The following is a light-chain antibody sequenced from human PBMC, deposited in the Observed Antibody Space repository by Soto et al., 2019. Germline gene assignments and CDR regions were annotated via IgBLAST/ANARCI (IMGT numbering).Light chain of an antibody. CDR3: QQRSNWPVT. CDR1: QSVSSY. V-gene: IGKV3-11*01. J-gene: IGKJ1*01. CDR2: DAS. Sequence: EIVLTQSPATLSLSPGERATLSCRASQSVSSYLAWYQQKPGQAPRLLIYDASNRATGIPARFSGSGSGTDFTITISSLPPEDFAVYYYQQRSNWPVTFGQGTRVEI.